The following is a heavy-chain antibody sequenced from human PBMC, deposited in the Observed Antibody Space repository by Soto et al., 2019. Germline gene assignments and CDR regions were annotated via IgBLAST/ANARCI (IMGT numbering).Heavy chain of an antibody. CDR3: ARDHRNSWPFAY. J-gene: IGHJ4*02. V-gene: IGHV3-30*03. D-gene: IGHD6-13*01. CDR1: GFTFSSYA. CDR2: ISHSGNNI. Sequence: QVQLVESGGGVVQPGTSLRLSCAASGFTFSSYAMHWIRQAPGEGLEWVAAISHSGNNIHYADSVKGRSTISRDYSNNVVFLQMNSLSPDDSSVYFCARDHRNSWPFAYSGQGTLVTVSS.